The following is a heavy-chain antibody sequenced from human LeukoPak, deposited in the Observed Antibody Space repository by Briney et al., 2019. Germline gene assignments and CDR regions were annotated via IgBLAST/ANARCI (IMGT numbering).Heavy chain of an antibody. Sequence: SETLSLTCTVSGGSISSSSYYWSWIRQPAGKGLEWIGRIYTSGSTNYNPSLKSRVTMSVDTSKNQFSLKLSSVTAADTAVYYCAAPAIWFGEPLAFDIWGQGTMVTVSS. CDR3: AAPAIWFGEPLAFDI. D-gene: IGHD3-10*01. J-gene: IGHJ3*02. CDR1: GGSISSSSYY. V-gene: IGHV4-61*02. CDR2: IYTSGST.